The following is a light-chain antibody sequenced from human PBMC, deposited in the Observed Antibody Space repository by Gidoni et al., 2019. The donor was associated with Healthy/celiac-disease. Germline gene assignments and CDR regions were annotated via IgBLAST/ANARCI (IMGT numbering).Light chain of an antibody. CDR1: QSISSW. CDR2: DAS. J-gene: IGKJ2*01. Sequence: DIQMTQSPSTLSASVGDRVTITCRASQSISSWLAWYQQKPGKAPKLLIYDASSLESWVPSRFSVSGSGTEFTLTIISLQPDDFATYYCQQYNSYPYTFGQGTKLEIK. CDR3: QQYNSYPYT. V-gene: IGKV1-5*01.